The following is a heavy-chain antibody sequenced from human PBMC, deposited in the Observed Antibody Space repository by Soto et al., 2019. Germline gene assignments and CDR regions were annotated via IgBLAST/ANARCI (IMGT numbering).Heavy chain of an antibody. CDR1: GGTFRNYA. V-gene: IGHV1-69*14. J-gene: IGHJ2*01. Sequence: QVQLVQSGAEVKKPGSSVKVSCKASGGTFRNYAISWVRQAPGQGLEWMGGIDPIFGTANYAQRCQGRVTIAADKSTRTAYMELRRLRSEAPAAYSCARLRVAGELYWYFDLWGRGTLVTVSS. CDR2: IDPIFGTA. CDR3: ARLRVAGELYWYFDL. D-gene: IGHD6-19*01.